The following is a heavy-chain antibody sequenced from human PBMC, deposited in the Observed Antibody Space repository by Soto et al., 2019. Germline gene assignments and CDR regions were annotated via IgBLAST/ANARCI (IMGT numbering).Heavy chain of an antibody. CDR1: RGSMTNYF. D-gene: IGHD3-16*01. V-gene: IGHV4-59*01. CDR3: PRIRGLGEVPPYFDH. J-gene: IGHJ4*02. CDR2: ISYGGTT. Sequence: PSXTLSLTWTVSRGSMTNYFGTWIRQPPGRGLEWIGYISYGGTTNYAASLKSRVTISVDTSANQFSLRVRSVTAADTAFYYFPRIRGLGEVPPYFDHWGKGDRVTVS.